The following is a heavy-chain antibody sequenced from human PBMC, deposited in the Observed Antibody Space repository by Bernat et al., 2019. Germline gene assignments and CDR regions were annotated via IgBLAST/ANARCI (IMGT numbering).Heavy chain of an antibody. Sequence: QVQLVESGGGVVQPGRSLRLSCVASGFTFSNYGMHWVRQTPTKGLEWVAFTRYDGDNKYYLDSVKGRFTISRDNSKNTLYLQMNSLRTEDTAVYYCAKDGSRGIQLGEFGTLGMDVWGQGTTVTVSS. J-gene: IGHJ6*02. CDR3: AKDGSRGIQLGEFGTLGMDV. V-gene: IGHV3-30*02. CDR2: TRYDGDNK. CDR1: GFTFSNYG. D-gene: IGHD3-16*01.